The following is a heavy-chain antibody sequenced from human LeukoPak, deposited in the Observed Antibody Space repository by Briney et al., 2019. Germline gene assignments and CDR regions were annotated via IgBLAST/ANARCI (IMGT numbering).Heavy chain of an antibody. V-gene: IGHV4-31*03. Sequence: SQTLSLTCTVSGGSISSGGYHWNGIRQHPGRGVGGIGYIYYSWSTYYNPSLKSRVTISVDTSKNQFSLKLNSVTAADTAVYYCARAVVVTEGAFDIWGQGTMVTVSS. J-gene: IGHJ3*02. CDR1: GGSISSGGYH. CDR3: ARAVVVTEGAFDI. D-gene: IGHD3-22*01. CDR2: IYYSWST.